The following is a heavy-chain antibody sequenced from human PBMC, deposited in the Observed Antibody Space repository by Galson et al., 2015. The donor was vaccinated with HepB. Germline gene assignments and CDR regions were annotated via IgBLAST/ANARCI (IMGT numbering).Heavy chain of an antibody. D-gene: IGHD2-2*01. V-gene: IGHV3-23*01. CDR2: ISASGGHA. Sequence: SLRLSCAASGFTFSDSAMTWVRQAPGKGLQWVSLISASGGHAYYTDSVKGRFTISRDDSKNTLYLQMNSLRDEDTAVYYCARDMQASTWGQGTLVTVSS. CDR1: GFTFSDSA. J-gene: IGHJ5*02. CDR3: ARDMQAST.